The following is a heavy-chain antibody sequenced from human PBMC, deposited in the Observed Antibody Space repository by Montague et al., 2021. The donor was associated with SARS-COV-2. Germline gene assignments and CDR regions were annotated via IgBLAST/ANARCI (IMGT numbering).Heavy chain of an antibody. D-gene: IGHD2-2*01. CDR2: IRTTGHT. CDR1: GGSISSGYFY. Sequence: TLSLTCTVSGGSISSGYFYWSWIRQPAGKGLEWIGRIRTTGHTDYNSSLESRVFMSVDTSTNQFSLKLSSVTAADTAVYYCTREGYQVLWSDYYYYGMDVWGQGTTVTVSS. J-gene: IGHJ6*02. CDR3: TREGYQVLWSDYYYYGMDV. V-gene: IGHV4-61*02.